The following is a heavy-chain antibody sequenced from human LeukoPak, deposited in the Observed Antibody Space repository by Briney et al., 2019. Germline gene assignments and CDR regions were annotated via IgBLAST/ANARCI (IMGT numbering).Heavy chain of an antibody. D-gene: IGHD1-26*01. CDR1: GFTFSSYS. Sequence: GGSLTLSCAASGFTFSSYSMNWVRQAPRKGLEWVSSISSSSSYIYYADSVKGRFTISRDNAKKSQYPQKNSLRAEDTAVYYCARAYSGSYGLGYYYMDVWGKGTTVTVSS. CDR2: ISSSSSYI. J-gene: IGHJ6*03. CDR3: ARAYSGSYGLGYYYMDV. V-gene: IGHV3-21*01.